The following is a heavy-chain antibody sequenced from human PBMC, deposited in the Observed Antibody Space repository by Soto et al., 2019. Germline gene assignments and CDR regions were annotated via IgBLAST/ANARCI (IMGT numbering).Heavy chain of an antibody. CDR2: ISAYNGNT. J-gene: IGHJ5*02. CDR3: ARDFSTYYDFWSGYPNWFDP. D-gene: IGHD3-3*01. CDR1: GYTFTSYG. Sequence: ASVKVSCKASGYTFTSYGISWVRQAPGQGLEWMGWISAYNGNTNYAQKLQGRVTMTTDTSTSNAYMGLRSLRSDDTAVYYCARDFSTYYDFWSGYPNWFDPWSQGTLVTVSS. V-gene: IGHV1-18*01.